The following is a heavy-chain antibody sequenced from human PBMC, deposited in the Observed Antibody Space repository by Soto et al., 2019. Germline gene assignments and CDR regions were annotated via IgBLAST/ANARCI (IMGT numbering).Heavy chain of an antibody. V-gene: IGHV3-15*01. Sequence: GGSLRLSCAASGFTFSNAWMSWVRQAPGKGLEWVGRIKSKTDGGTTDYAAPVKGRFTIPRDDSKNTLYLQMNSLKTEDTAVYYCTTGFYYDSSGLWAFDIWGQGTMVTVSS. CDR1: GFTFSNAW. D-gene: IGHD3-22*01. J-gene: IGHJ3*02. CDR3: TTGFYYDSSGLWAFDI. CDR2: IKSKTDGGTT.